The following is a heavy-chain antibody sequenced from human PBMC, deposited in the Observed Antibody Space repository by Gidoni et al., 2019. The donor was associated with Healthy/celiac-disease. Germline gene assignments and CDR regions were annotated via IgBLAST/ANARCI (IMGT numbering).Heavy chain of an antibody. CDR2: ISGSGGST. Sequence: EVQLLESGGGLVQPGGSLRPPCAASGFTFSSYAMRWVRQAPGKGLEWVSAISGSGGSTYYADSVKGRFTISRDNSKNTLYLQMNSLRAEDTAVYYCANARDYDSSGYHYFDYWGQGTLVTVSS. J-gene: IGHJ4*02. D-gene: IGHD3-22*01. V-gene: IGHV3-23*01. CDR1: GFTFSSYA. CDR3: ANARDYDSSGYHYFDY.